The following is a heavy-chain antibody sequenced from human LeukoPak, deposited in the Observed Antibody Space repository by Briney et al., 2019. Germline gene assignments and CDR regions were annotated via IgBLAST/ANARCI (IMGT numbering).Heavy chain of an antibody. Sequence: SQTLSLTCTVSGGSVNSGNYYWTWIRQPAGKGLEWIGRIYTSGSTNYNPSLKSRVTISVDTSKNQFSLKLSSVTAADTAVYYCARDLLTGKYPYYYYGMDVWGQGTTVTVSS. CDR3: ARDLLTGKYPYYYYGMDV. CDR1: GGSVNSGNYY. CDR2: IYTSGST. J-gene: IGHJ6*02. D-gene: IGHD3-9*01. V-gene: IGHV4-61*02.